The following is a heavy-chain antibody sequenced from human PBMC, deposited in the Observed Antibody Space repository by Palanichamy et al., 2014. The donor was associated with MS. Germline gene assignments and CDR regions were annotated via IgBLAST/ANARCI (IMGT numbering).Heavy chain of an antibody. Sequence: VQLVQSGAEVKKPGASVKVSCKASGYTFTSYDINWVRQATGQGLEWMGWMNPNSGNTGYAQKFQGRVTMTRNTSISTAYMELSSLRSEDTAVYYCAREYYDYVWGSYRHDNYYFDYWGQGTLVTVSS. CDR2: MNPNSGNT. D-gene: IGHD3-16*02. CDR1: GYTFTSYD. V-gene: IGHV1-8*01. CDR3: AREYYDYVWGSYRHDNYYFDY. J-gene: IGHJ4*02.